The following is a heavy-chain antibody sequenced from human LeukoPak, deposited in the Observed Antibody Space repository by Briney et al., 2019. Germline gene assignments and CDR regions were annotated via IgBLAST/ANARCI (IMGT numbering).Heavy chain of an antibody. CDR1: GGSISGYY. V-gene: IGHV4-59*12. D-gene: IGHD5-18*01. CDR2: IYYTGST. J-gene: IGHJ4*02. CDR3: ARRTDTRGYRRFDY. Sequence: PSETLSLTCTVSGGSISGYYWTWIRQPPGKGLEWIGQIYYTGSTNYNPSLKSRVTISVDTSKNQFSLKLSSVTAADTAVYYCARRTDTRGYRRFDYWGQGTLVTVSS.